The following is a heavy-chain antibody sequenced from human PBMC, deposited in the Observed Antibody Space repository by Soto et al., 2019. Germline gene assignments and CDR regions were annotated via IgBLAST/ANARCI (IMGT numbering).Heavy chain of an antibody. CDR3: AKGDYNSGSYYRNWFDP. D-gene: IGHD3-10*01. CDR1: GFTFSSYA. Sequence: EVQVLESGGGLVQPGESLRLSCAASGFTSGFTFSSYAMSWVRQAPGKGLEWVSVISGSGGRTYYADSVKGRFTISRENCKNTVHLQMNSLRAEDTAIYYCAKGDYNSGSYYRNWFDPWGQGTLVTVSS. CDR2: ISGSGGRT. J-gene: IGHJ5*02. V-gene: IGHV3-23*01.